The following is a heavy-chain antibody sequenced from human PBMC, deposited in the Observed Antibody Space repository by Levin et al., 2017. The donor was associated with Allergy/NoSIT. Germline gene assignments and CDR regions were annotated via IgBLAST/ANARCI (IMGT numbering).Heavy chain of an antibody. J-gene: IGHJ4*02. CDR1: GFTFSSYG. Sequence: GESLKISCAASGFTFSSYGMHWVRQAPGKGLEWVAVISYDGSNKYYADSVKSRFTISRDNSKNTLYLQMNSLRAEDTAVYYCAKDRRQGFREPFFDYWGQGTLVTVSS. V-gene: IGHV3-30*18. D-gene: IGHD3-10*01. CDR2: ISYDGSNK. CDR3: AKDRRQGFREPFFDY.